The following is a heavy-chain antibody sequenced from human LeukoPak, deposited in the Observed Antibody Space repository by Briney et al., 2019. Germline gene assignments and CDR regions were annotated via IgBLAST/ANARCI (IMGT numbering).Heavy chain of an antibody. D-gene: IGHD2-15*01. Sequence: PSETLSLTCTVSGGSISSGSYYWSWIRQPAGKGLEWIGRIYTSGSTNYNPSLKSRVTISVDTSKNQFSLKLSSVTAADTAMYHCARDRDVDDFDYWGRGTLVIVSS. CDR1: GGSISSGSYY. V-gene: IGHV4-61*02. CDR3: ARDRDVDDFDY. CDR2: IYTSGST. J-gene: IGHJ4*01.